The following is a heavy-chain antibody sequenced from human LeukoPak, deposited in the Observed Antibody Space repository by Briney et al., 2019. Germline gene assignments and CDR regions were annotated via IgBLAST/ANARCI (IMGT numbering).Heavy chain of an antibody. V-gene: IGHV4-31*03. CDR1: GGSISSGGYY. J-gene: IGHJ4*02. D-gene: IGHD3-3*01. CDR2: IYYSGST. CDR3: ARASRITIFGVVSYYFDY. Sequence: PSETLSLTCTVSGGSISSGGYYWSWIRQHPGKGLEWIGYIYYSGSTYYNPSLKSRLTISVDTSKNQFFLKLSSVTAADTAVYYCARASRITIFGVVSYYFDYWGQGTLVTVSS.